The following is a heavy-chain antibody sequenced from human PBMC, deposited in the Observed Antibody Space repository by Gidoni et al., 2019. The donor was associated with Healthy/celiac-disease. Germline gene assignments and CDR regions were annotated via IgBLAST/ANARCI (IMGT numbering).Heavy chain of an antibody. CDR3: ARIAGDFWSGYYYYYGMDV. CDR1: GFSLSNARMG. CDR2: IFSNDEK. D-gene: IGHD3-3*01. V-gene: IGHV2-26*01. Sequence: QVTLKESGPVLVKPTETLTLSCTVSGFSLSNARMGVSWIRQPPGKALEWLAHIFSNDEKSYSTSLKSRLTISKDTSKSQVVLTMTNMDPVDTATYYCARIAGDFWSGYYYYYGMDVWGKGTTVTVSS. J-gene: IGHJ6*04.